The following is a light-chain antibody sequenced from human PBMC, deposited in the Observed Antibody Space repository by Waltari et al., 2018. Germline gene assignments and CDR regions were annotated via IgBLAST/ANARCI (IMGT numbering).Light chain of an antibody. CDR3: QQYYSTPGT. CDR2: WAS. Sequence: DIVMTQSPDSLAVSLGERATINCKSSQSVLYSSNNKNYLSWYQQKPGQPPKRLIYWASNRESGVPDRFSGSGSGTDFTLTISSLQAEDVAVYYCQQYYSTPGTFGQGTKLEIK. V-gene: IGKV4-1*01. CDR1: QSVLYSSNNKNY. J-gene: IGKJ2*01.